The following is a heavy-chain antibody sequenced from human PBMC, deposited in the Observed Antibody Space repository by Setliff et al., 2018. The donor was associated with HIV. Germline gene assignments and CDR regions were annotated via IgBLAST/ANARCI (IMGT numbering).Heavy chain of an antibody. D-gene: IGHD5-12*01. V-gene: IGHV4-34*01. CDR1: GGSFSGHY. CDR3: ARGTYGGYAGLFDY. J-gene: IGHJ4*02. CDR2: INQSGST. Sequence: SETLSLTCAVYGGSFSGHYWSWFRQPPGKGLEWIGEINQSGSTAYNPSLKSRVTISVDTSKNQFSLKLSSVTAADTAVYYCARGTYGGYAGLFDYWGQGSLVTSPQ.